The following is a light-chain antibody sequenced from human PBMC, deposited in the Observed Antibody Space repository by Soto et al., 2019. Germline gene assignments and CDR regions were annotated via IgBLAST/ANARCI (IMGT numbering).Light chain of an antibody. CDR3: QQYSTTTWT. V-gene: IGKV3-20*01. CDR2: GAS. Sequence: IALQQSPGTLYVSPGERATLSCRASQSVSSNSLGWYQQKAGQAPRLIMYGASNRATGIPDRFSDSASGTDVTITISRLQMEDCSVYVCQQYSTTTWTFGQGTKV. CDR1: QSVSSNS. J-gene: IGKJ1*01.